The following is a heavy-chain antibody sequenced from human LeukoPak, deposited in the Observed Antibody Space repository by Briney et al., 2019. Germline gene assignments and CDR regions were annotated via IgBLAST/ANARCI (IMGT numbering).Heavy chain of an antibody. CDR1: GYTLTELS. CDR3: ATFETSGGYCSGGSCYIY. V-gene: IGHV1-24*01. CDR2: FDPECGET. Sequence: GASVKVSCKVSGYTLTELSMHWVRQAPGKGLEWMGGFDPECGETIYAQKFQGRVTMTGDTSTDTAYMELSSLRSEDTAVYYCATFETSGGYCSGGSCYIYWGQGTLVTVSS. D-gene: IGHD2-15*01. J-gene: IGHJ4*02.